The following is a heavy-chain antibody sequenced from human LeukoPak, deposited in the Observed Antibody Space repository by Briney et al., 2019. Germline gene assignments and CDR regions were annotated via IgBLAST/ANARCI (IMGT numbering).Heavy chain of an antibody. J-gene: IGHJ4*02. D-gene: IGHD6-13*01. CDR2: IYYSGST. Sequence: GSLRLSCAASGFTFSDYYMSWIRQPPGKGLEWIGYIYYSGSTNYNPSLKSRVTISVDTSKNQFSLKLSSVTAADTAVYYCARLIAAAGLVTDYWGQGTLVTVSS. V-gene: IGHV4-59*08. CDR1: GFTFSDYY. CDR3: ARLIAAAGLVTDY.